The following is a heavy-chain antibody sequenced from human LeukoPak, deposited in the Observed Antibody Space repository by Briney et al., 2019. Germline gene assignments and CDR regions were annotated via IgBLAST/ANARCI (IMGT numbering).Heavy chain of an antibody. CDR1: GFTFDDYG. Sequence: LGGSLRLSCAASGFTFDDYGMSWVRQAPGKGLEWVSGINWNGGSTGYADSVKGRFTISRDNAKNSLYLQMNSLRAEDTALYYCARDGVVVVPAAFDYWGQGTLVTVSS. CDR3: ARDGVVVVPAAFDY. CDR2: INWNGGST. V-gene: IGHV3-20*04. J-gene: IGHJ4*02. D-gene: IGHD2-2*01.